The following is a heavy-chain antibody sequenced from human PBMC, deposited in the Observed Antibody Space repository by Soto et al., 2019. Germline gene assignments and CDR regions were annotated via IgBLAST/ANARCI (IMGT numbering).Heavy chain of an antibody. CDR1: GFTFTNAW. Sequence: EVQLVESGGGLVKPGVSLRLSCAASGFTFTNAWMNWVRQAPGKGLEWVGRITSKTDGGTSDYAAPVKGRFTISIDVSRTTVYLKMTRLKSEDTAVYYCTPGGVPGGAKGYYYYAMDVWGQGATVTVSS. CDR3: TPGGVPGGAKGYYYYAMDV. CDR2: ITSKTDGGTS. J-gene: IGHJ6*02. V-gene: IGHV3-15*07. D-gene: IGHD2-2*01.